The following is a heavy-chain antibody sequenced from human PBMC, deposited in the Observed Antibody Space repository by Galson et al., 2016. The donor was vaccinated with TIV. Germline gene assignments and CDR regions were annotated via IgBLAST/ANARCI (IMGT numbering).Heavy chain of an antibody. CDR3: AKSIGGYSFVYFHY. V-gene: IGHV1-69*05. D-gene: IGHD5-18*01. CDR2: IIPIFGTS. J-gene: IGHJ4*02. CDR1: GGTFSSYA. Sequence: SVKVSCKASGGTFSSYAVSWVRQAPGQGLEWVGGIIPIFGTSNYAQRFQGRVTITTDESTADSTSTAYMELSSLRSEDTAVYYCAKSIGGYSFVYFHYWGQGTLVTVSS.